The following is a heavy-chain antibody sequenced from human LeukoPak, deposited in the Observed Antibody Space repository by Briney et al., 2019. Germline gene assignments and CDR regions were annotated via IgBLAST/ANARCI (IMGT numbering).Heavy chain of an antibody. D-gene: IGHD3-22*01. CDR1: GGSISSYY. CDR3: ARGGWNKFDY. CDR2: IFYSGTT. V-gene: IGHV4-59*01. Sequence: SETLSLTCTVSGGSISSYYWSCIRQPPGKGLEWIGFIFYSGTTNYTPSLKSRVTISVDTSKNQFSLKLSSVTAADTAVYYCARGGWNKFDYWGQGTLVTVSS. J-gene: IGHJ4*02.